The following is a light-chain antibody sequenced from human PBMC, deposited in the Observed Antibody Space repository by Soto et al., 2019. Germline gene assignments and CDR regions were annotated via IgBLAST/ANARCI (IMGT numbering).Light chain of an antibody. CDR1: ESILYSSNNKNY. V-gene: IGKV4-1*01. CDR3: QQYYNAPIS. Sequence: DIVMTQSPDSLAVSLGERATINCKSSESILYSSNNKNYLAWYQQKPGQPPKLLIYWASTRESGVPDRFSGSGSDTDFPLTISSLQAEDVAVYYCQQYYNAPISFGQGTRLEIK. CDR2: WAS. J-gene: IGKJ5*01.